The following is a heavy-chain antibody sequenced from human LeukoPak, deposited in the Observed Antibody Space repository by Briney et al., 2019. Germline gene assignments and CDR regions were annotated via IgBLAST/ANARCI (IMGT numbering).Heavy chain of an antibody. CDR1: GGSFSGYY. Sequence: KPSETLSLTCAVYGGSFSGYYWSWIRQPPGKGLEWIGEINHSGSTNYNPSLKSRVTISVDTSKNQFSLKLSSVTAADTAVYYCARRVAARPIDYWGQGTLVTVSS. J-gene: IGHJ4*02. CDR2: INHSGST. D-gene: IGHD6-6*01. CDR3: ARRVAARPIDY. V-gene: IGHV4-34*01.